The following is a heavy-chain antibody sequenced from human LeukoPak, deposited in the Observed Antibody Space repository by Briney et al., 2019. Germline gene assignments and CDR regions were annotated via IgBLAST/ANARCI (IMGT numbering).Heavy chain of an antibody. D-gene: IGHD3-22*01. J-gene: IGHJ4*02. CDR1: GFTFDDYA. CDR3: ARDTYDSSGYYAHLDY. V-gene: IGHV3-9*01. CDR2: ISWNSGSI. Sequence: GRSLRLSCAASGFTFDDYAMHWVRQAPGKGLEWVSGISWNSGSIGYADSVKGRFTISRDNAKNSLYLQMSSLRAEDTAVYYCARDTYDSSGYYAHLDYWGQGTLVTVSS.